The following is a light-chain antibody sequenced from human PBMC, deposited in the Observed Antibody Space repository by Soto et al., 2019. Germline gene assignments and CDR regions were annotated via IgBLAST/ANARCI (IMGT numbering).Light chain of an antibody. CDR2: DAS. V-gene: IGKV3-15*01. J-gene: IGKJ4*01. Sequence: EIVMTQSPATLSVSPGERATLSCRASQSVSSDLAWYQQKPGQAPRPLIYDASTRATGIPARFSGSGSGTEFTLTISSLQSEDFAIYFCQQYNNWPDTFGGGTKVEIK. CDR1: QSVSSD. CDR3: QQYNNWPDT.